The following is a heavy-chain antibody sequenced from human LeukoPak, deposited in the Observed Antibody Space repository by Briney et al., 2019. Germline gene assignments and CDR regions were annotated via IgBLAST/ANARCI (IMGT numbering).Heavy chain of an antibody. CDR2: IKSKVDGETT. Sequence: GGSLRLSCAASRFTFSNAWMNWVRQAPGKGLEWVGRIKSKVDGETTDYAAPVKGRFTISRDDSNNMVYLRMNSLKIEDTAVYYCAIDEPNYAPYDFDYWGQGTLVTVSS. J-gene: IGHJ4*02. D-gene: IGHD4/OR15-4a*01. CDR1: RFTFSNAW. V-gene: IGHV3-15*01. CDR3: AIDEPNYAPYDFDY.